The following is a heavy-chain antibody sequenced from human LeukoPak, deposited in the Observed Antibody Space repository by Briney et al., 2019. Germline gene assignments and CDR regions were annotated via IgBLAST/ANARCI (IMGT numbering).Heavy chain of an antibody. CDR2: INSGGDTI. J-gene: IGHJ4*02. V-gene: IGHV3-11*01. Sequence: GGSLRLSCTASGFSFSDNFMGWLRQAPGKGLEWVSYINSGGDTIHYSGAVKGRFSISRDNSKRLLYVQMSRLRIDDTALYYCARGGSGWTFNHWGQGTLVSVCS. CDR1: GFSFSDNF. CDR3: ARGGSGWTFNH. D-gene: IGHD2/OR15-2a*01.